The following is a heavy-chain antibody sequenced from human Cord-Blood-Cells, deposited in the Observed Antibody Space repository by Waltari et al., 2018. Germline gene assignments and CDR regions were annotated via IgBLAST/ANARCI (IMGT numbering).Heavy chain of an antibody. J-gene: IGHJ4*02. CDR1: AGTFSSYA. V-gene: IGHV1-69*10. CDR2: IIPILGIA. Sequence: QVQLVQSGAEVKKAGSSVKVSCKAPAGTFSSYAISRVRQAPGQGLEWMGGIIPILGIANYAQKFQGRVTITADKSTSTAYMELSSLRSEDTAVYYCVLGDSGYAWYFDYWGQGTLVTVSS. D-gene: IGHD5-12*01. CDR3: VLGDSGYAWYFDY.